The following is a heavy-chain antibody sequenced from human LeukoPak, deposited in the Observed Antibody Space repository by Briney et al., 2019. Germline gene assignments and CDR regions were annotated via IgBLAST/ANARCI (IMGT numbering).Heavy chain of an antibody. Sequence: GASVKVSCKASGYTFTSYGISWVQQAPGQGLEWMGWISAYNGNTNYAQKLQGRVTMTTDTSTSTAYMELRSLRSDDTAVYYCARVKIPGSTRYYYYYYMDVWGKGTTVTVSS. J-gene: IGHJ6*03. CDR1: GYTFTSYG. CDR3: ARVKIPGSTRYYYYYYMDV. D-gene: IGHD1-14*01. V-gene: IGHV1-18*01. CDR2: ISAYNGNT.